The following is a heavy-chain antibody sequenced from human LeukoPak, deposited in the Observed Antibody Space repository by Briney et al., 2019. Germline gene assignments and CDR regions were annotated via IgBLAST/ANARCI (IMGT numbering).Heavy chain of an antibody. J-gene: IGHJ3*02. D-gene: IGHD2-15*01. V-gene: IGHV3-74*01. CDR3: AKDYEGVAYCSGGSCYWGDAFDI. CDR2: INRDGSST. Sequence: PGGSLRLSCAASGFTFSSYWMHWVRQAPGKGLVWVSRINRDGSSTSYADSVKGRFTISRDNAKNTLYLQMNSLRAEDTAVYYCAKDYEGVAYCSGGSCYWGDAFDIWGQGKMFTVSS. CDR1: GFTFSSYW.